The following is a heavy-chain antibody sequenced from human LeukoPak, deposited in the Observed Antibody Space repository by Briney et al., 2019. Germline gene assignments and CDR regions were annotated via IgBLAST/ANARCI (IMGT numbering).Heavy chain of an antibody. CDR3: ARLLVVVVAASEDAFDI. Sequence: SETLSLTCTVSGGSISSYYWSWIQQPAGKGLEWIGRIHTSGSTNYNPSLKSRVTMSVDTSKNQFSLKLSSVTAADTAVYYCARLLVVVVAASEDAFDIWGQGTMVTVSS. CDR2: IHTSGST. V-gene: IGHV4-4*07. D-gene: IGHD2-15*01. J-gene: IGHJ3*02. CDR1: GGSISSYY.